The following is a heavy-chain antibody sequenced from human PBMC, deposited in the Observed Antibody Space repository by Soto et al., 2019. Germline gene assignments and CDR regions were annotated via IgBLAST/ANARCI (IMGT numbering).Heavy chain of an antibody. CDR2: ISYDGSNK. CDR3: ARAWASGSAFY. CDR1: GFTFSSYG. Sequence: GGSLRLSCAASGFTFSSYGMHWVRQAPGKGLEWVAVISYDGSNKYYADSVKGRFTISRDNSKNTLYLQMNSLRAEDSAVYYCARAWASGSAFYWGQGTLVTVSS. J-gene: IGHJ4*02. V-gene: IGHV3-30*03. D-gene: IGHD3-10*01.